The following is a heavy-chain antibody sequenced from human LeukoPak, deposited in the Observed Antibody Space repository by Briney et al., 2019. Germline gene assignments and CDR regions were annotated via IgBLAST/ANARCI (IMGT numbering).Heavy chain of an antibody. CDR2: IHTSAST. Sequence: SSETLSLTCSVSGASIRSYSWSWLRQPAGKGLEWIGRIHTSASTEYNPSLKSRVTMSVDTSKNQFSLKLNSVTAADTAVYYCARASRSAFDYWGQGTLVTVSS. V-gene: IGHV4-4*07. CDR1: GASIRSYS. J-gene: IGHJ4*02. CDR3: ARASRSAFDY.